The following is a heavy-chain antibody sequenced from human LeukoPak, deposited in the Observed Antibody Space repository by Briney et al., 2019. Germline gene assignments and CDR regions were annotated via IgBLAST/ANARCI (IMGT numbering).Heavy chain of an antibody. V-gene: IGHV3-48*04. Sequence: PGGSLRLSCAASGFTFSSYSMNWVRQAPGKGLEWVSYISSSGSTIYYADSVKGRFTISRDNAKNSLYLQMNSLRAEDTAVYYCARDSGGPSGWSAFDYWGQGTLVTVSS. D-gene: IGHD6-19*01. J-gene: IGHJ4*02. CDR2: ISSSGSTI. CDR3: ARDSGGPSGWSAFDY. CDR1: GFTFSSYS.